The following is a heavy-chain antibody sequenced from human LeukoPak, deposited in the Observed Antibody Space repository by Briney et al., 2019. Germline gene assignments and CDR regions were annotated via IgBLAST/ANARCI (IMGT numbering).Heavy chain of an antibody. CDR1: GFTFSDYS. CDR3: ARDYKYAFDN. J-gene: IGHJ4*02. Sequence: GGSLRLSCAASGFTFSDYSMNWLRQAPGKGLEWISYIGIDSGNTNYADSVKGRFTISGDKAKNSLYLQMNSLRVEDTAVYYCARDYKYAFDNWGQGTLVTVSS. D-gene: IGHD5-24*01. V-gene: IGHV3-48*01. CDR2: IGIDSGNT.